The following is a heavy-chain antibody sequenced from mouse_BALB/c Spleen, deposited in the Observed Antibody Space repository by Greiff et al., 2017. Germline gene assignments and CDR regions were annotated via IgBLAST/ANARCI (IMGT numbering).Heavy chain of an antibody. Sequence: VQLQQSGAELVRPGSSVKISCKASGYAFSSYWMNWVKQRPGQGLEWIGQIYPGDGDTNYNGKFKGKATLTADKSSSTAYMQLSSLTSEDSAVYFCARGYGNFYAMDYWGQGTSVTVSS. CDR2: IYPGDGDT. V-gene: IGHV1-80*01. CDR3: ARGYGNFYAMDY. D-gene: IGHD2-10*02. J-gene: IGHJ4*01. CDR1: GYAFSSYW.